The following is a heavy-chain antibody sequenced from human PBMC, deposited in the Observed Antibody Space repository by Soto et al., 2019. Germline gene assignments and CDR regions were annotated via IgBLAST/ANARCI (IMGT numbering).Heavy chain of an antibody. CDR2: INPNSGGT. CDR3: ARDSTRIFVAWLFNY. J-gene: IGHJ4*02. V-gene: IGHV1-2*02. CDR1: GDTFSDYY. D-gene: IGHD3-3*01. Sequence: ASVKVSCKASGDTFSDYYMHWVRQAPGQGLEWMGWINPNSGGTNFAQKFQGRVTVTRDTSISTAYMELSRLRSDDTAVYYCARDSTRIFVAWLFNYWGQGTPVTVSS.